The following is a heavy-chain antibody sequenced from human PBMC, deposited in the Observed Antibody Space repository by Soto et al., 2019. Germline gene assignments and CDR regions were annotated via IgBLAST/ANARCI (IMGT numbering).Heavy chain of an antibody. CDR3: VRGRIPVDYEGNSFDP. V-gene: IGHV3-74*01. D-gene: IGHD3-16*01. J-gene: IGHJ5*02. Sequence: EVQLVESGGGLVQPGGSLRLSCAASGFTFSSYWMHWVRQGPGKGLEWVSRINKDGSGIHYADSVRDRFTISRDNANDILYLQMNSLSVEDTAIYYCVRGRIPVDYEGNSFDPWGQGTLVTVSS. CDR2: INKDGSGI. CDR1: GFTFSSYW.